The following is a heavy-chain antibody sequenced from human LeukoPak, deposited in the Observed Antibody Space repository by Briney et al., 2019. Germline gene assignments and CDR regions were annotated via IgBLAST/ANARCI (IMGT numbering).Heavy chain of an antibody. J-gene: IGHJ5*02. CDR1: GGTFSSYA. CDR2: IIPIFGTA. V-gene: IGHV1-69*05. D-gene: IGHD6-13*01. Sequence: ASVKVSCKASGGTFSSYAISWVRQAPGQGLEWMGRIIPIFGTANYAQKFQGRVTITTDESTSTAYMELSSLRSEDTAVYYCARARGDYSSSWYDHWFDPWGQEPWSPSPQ. CDR3: ARARGDYSSSWYDHWFDP.